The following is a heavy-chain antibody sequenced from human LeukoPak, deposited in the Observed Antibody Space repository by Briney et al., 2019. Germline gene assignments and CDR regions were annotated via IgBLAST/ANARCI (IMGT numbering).Heavy chain of an antibody. D-gene: IGHD5-18*01. CDR2: ISGSGGST. V-gene: IGHV3-23*01. CDR1: GFTFSSYG. Sequence: SGGSLRLSCAASGFTFSSYGMSWVRQAPGKGLEWVSAISGSGGSTYYADSVKGRFTISRDNSKNTLYLQMNSLRAEDTAVYYCAKDYSYGHYYYYYMDVWGKGTTVTISS. CDR3: AKDYSYGHYYYYYMDV. J-gene: IGHJ6*03.